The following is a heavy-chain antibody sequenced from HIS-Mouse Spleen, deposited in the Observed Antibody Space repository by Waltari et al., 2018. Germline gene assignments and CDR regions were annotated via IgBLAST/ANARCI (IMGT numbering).Heavy chain of an antibody. CDR2: IYYSGST. Sequence: QLQLQESGPGLVKPSEPLSLTCTVSGCSISSSSYSWGWTRQPPGKGLEWIGSIYYSGSTYYNPSPKSRVTISVDTSKNQFSLKLSSVTAADTAVYYCAREIPYSSSWYDWYFDLWGRGTLVTVSS. D-gene: IGHD6-13*01. V-gene: IGHV4-39*07. CDR3: AREIPYSSSWYDWYFDL. J-gene: IGHJ2*01. CDR1: GCSISSSSYS.